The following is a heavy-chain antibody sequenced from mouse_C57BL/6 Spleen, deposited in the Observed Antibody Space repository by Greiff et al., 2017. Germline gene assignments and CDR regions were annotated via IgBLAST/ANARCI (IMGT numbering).Heavy chain of an antibody. D-gene: IGHD1-1*01. Sequence: QVQLQQSGPELVKPGASVKISCKASGYAFSSSWMNWVKQRPGKGLEWIGRIYPGDGDTNYNGKFKGKFTLTADKSSSTAYMQLSSLTSEDSAVYFCARDRLRDFDYWGQGTTLTVSS. CDR3: ARDRLRDFDY. CDR1: GYAFSSSW. CDR2: IYPGDGDT. V-gene: IGHV1-82*01. J-gene: IGHJ2*01.